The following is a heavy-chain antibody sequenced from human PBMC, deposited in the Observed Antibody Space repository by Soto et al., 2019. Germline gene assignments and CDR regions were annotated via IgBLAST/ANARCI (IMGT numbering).Heavy chain of an antibody. CDR1: GGTFNSYA. CDR2: IIPIFGTA. CDR3: ARLTGTSTAPFDY. D-gene: IGHD1-7*01. V-gene: IGHV1-69*13. J-gene: IGHJ4*02. Sequence: SVKVSCKASGGTFNSYAISWVRQAPGQGLEWMGGIIPIFGTANYAQKLQGRVTITADESTSTAYMELSSLRSEDTAVYYCARLTGTSTAPFDYWGQGTLVTVSS.